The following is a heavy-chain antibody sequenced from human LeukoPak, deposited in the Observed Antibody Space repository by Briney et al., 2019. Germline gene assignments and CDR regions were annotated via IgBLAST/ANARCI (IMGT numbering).Heavy chain of an antibody. V-gene: IGHV1-18*01. CDR2: ISAYNGNT. CDR1: GYTFTCYG. D-gene: IGHD2-2*01. CDR3: ARVGYCSSTSCPTDYYYYYYMDV. Sequence: ASVKVSCKASGYTFTCYGISWVRQAPGQGLEWMGWISAYNGNTNYAQKLQGRVTMTTDTSTSTAYMELRSLRSDDTAVYYCARVGYCSSTSCPTDYYYYYYMDVWGKGTTVTVSS. J-gene: IGHJ6*03.